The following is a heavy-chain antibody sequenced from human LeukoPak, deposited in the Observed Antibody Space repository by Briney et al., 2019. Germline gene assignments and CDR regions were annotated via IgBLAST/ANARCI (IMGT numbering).Heavy chain of an antibody. J-gene: IGHJ4*02. CDR3: ARGLASGYPPIPFDY. V-gene: IGHV4-39*07. CDR1: GGSISRSSYY. CDR2: IIDTGST. Sequence: SETLSLTCTVSGGSISRSSYYWTWLRQPPGTGLEWFGEIIDTGSTKYNSSLKSRVTISVDTSQNEFSLNLTSVTAAETAIYYCARGLASGYPPIPFDYWGQGTLVTVSS. D-gene: IGHD3-3*01.